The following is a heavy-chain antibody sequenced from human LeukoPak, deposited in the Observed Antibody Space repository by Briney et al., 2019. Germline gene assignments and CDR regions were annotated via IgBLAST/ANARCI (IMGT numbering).Heavy chain of an antibody. CDR1: GFTFSSYS. CDR2: ISSSSSYI. V-gene: IGHV3-21*01. Sequence: GGSLRLSCAASGFTFSSYSMNWVRQAPGKGLEWVSPISSSSSYIYYADSLKGRFTISRDNAKNSLYLQMNRLRAEDTAVYYCARDRQKATYGDYQDWFDPWGQGTLVTVSS. D-gene: IGHD4-17*01. J-gene: IGHJ5*02. CDR3: ARDRQKATYGDYQDWFDP.